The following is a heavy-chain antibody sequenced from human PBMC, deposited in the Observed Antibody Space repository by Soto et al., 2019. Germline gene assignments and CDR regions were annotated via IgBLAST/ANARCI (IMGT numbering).Heavy chain of an antibody. V-gene: IGHV4-61*01. Sequence: SETLSLTCTVSGGSVSSGSYYWSWIRQPPGKGLEWIGYIYYSGSTNYNPSLKSRVTISVDTSKNQFSLKLSSVTAADTAMYYCARGATWVYYYYGMDVWGQGTTVTVSS. CDR2: IYYSGST. J-gene: IGHJ6*02. CDR3: ARGATWVYYYYGMDV. CDR1: GGSVSSGSYY. D-gene: IGHD1-26*01.